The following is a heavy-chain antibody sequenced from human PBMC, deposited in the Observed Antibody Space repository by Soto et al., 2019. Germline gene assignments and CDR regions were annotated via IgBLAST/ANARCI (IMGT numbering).Heavy chain of an antibody. J-gene: IGHJ6*03. V-gene: IGHV4-30-4*01. Sequence: PSETLSLTCTVSGGSISSGDYYWSWIRQPPGKGLEWIGYIYYSGSTYYNPSLKSRVTISVDTSKNQFSLKLSSVTAADTAVYYCARGAGSTVTDQIYYYYYYMDVWGKGTTVTAP. CDR3: ARGAGSTVTDQIYYYYYYMDV. CDR1: GGSISSGDYY. D-gene: IGHD4-17*01. CDR2: IYYSGST.